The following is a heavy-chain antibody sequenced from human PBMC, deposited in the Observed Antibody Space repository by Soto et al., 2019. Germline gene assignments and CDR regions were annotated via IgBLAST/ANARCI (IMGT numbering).Heavy chain of an antibody. CDR1: GGSISSGGYS. CDR3: ARVGYYDSSGYYLWYFGY. V-gene: IGHV4-61*08. CDR2: IYHSGST. J-gene: IGHJ4*02. Sequence: SETLSLTCAVSGGSISSGGYSWSWIRQPPGKGLEWIGYIYHSGSTNYNPSLKSRVTISVDTSKNQFSLKLSSVTAADTAVYYCARVGYYDSSGYYLWYFGYWGQGTLVTVSS. D-gene: IGHD3-22*01.